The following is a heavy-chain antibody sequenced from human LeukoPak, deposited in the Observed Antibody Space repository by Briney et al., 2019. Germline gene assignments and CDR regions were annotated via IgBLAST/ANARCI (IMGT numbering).Heavy chain of an antibody. Sequence: ASVKVSCKASGYTFTSYAMHWVRQAPGQRLEWMGRNNAGNGNTKYSQKFQGRVTITRDTSASTAYMELSSLRSEDTAVYYCARDRAYCSSTSCYKGWDYWGQGTLVTVSS. CDR2: NNAGNGNT. D-gene: IGHD2-2*02. CDR3: ARDRAYCSSTSCYKGWDY. V-gene: IGHV1-3*01. CDR1: GYTFTSYA. J-gene: IGHJ4*02.